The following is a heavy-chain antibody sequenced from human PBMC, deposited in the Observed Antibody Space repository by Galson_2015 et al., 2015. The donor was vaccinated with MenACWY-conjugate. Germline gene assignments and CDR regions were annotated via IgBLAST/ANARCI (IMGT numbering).Heavy chain of an antibody. CDR3: AKDSLGVTDVYYYYMDV. Sequence: SLRLSCAASGFTFSSYAMSWVRQAPGKGLEWVSAISGSSGSTYYADSVKGRFTISRDNSKNTLYLQMNSLRAEDTAVYYCAKDSLGVTDVYYYYMDVWGKGTTVTVSS. CDR2: ISGSSGST. CDR1: GFTFSSYA. V-gene: IGHV3-23*01. D-gene: IGHD3-10*01. J-gene: IGHJ6*03.